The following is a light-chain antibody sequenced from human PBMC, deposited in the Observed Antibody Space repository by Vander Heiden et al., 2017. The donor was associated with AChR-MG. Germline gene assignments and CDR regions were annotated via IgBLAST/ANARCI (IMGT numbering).Light chain of an antibody. CDR2: LGS. V-gene: IGKV2-28*01. CDR3: RQSLQRPLT. J-gene: IGKJ4*01. Sequence: DIVMTQSPLSLPVIPGEPASISCRSSQSLLHSNGYNYLDWYLQKPGQSPQLLIYLGSNRASGVPDRFSGSGSGTDFTLTISRVEAEDVGVYYCRQSLQRPLTFGGGTKVEIK. CDR1: QSLLHSNGYNY.